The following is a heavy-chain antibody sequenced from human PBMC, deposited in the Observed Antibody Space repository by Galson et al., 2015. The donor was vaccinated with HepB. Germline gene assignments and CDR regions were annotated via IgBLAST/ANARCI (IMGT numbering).Heavy chain of an antibody. CDR3: TRAPAPGSSSGWYWVY. Sequence: LRLSCAASEFTLSDYAMHWVRQAPGKGLEWVAVISFDGNNKFYADSVKGRFTVSRDTSKNTLYLQMDSLRVEDTAVYYCTRAPAPGSSSGWYWVYWGQGTLVIVSS. V-gene: IGHV3-30-3*01. D-gene: IGHD6-19*01. J-gene: IGHJ4*02. CDR1: EFTLSDYA. CDR2: ISFDGNNK.